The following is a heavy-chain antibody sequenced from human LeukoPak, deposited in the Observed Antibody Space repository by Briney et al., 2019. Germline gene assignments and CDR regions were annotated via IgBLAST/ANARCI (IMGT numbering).Heavy chain of an antibody. V-gene: IGHV1-46*01. J-gene: IGHJ5*02. CDR1: GYTFISYY. Sequence: ASVKVSCKASGYTFISYYMHWVRQAPGQGLEWMGIINPSGGSTSYAQKFQGRVTMTRDTSTSTVYMELSSLRSEDTAVYYCAREGSSGNWFDPWGQGTLVTVSS. CDR2: INPSGGST. D-gene: IGHD3-10*01. CDR3: AREGSSGNWFDP.